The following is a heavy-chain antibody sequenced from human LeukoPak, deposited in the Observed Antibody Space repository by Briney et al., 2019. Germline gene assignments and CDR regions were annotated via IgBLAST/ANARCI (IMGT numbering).Heavy chain of an antibody. V-gene: IGHV3-23*01. CDR3: ANAVCTTSSCSGFYGMDV. J-gene: IGHJ6*02. CDR2: ISSGGTT. CDR1: AFSFSTYV. Sequence: GGLLRLSCAASAFSFSTYVMNWVRQAPGKGLEWVSSISSGGTTYYSDFVKVRFTISSTNSKNTLYLQMNSLRPEDAAMYYCANAVCTTSSCSGFYGMDVWGQGTTVAVSS. D-gene: IGHD2-2*01.